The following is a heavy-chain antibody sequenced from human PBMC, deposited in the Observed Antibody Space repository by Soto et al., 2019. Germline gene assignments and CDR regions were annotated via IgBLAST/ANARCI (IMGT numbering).Heavy chain of an antibody. CDR2: INAGNGNT. V-gene: IGHV1-3*01. CDR3: ARVATIFGVVTHYGMDV. D-gene: IGHD3-3*01. CDR1: GYTFTSYA. Sequence: ASVKVSCKASGYTFTSYAMHWVRQAPGQRFEWMGWINAGNGNTKYSQKFQGRVTITRDTSASTAYMELSSLRSEDTAVYYCARVATIFGVVTHYGMDVWGQGTTVTVSS. J-gene: IGHJ6*02.